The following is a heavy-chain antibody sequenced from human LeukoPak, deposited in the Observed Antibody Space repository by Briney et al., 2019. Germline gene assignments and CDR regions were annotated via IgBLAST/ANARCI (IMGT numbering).Heavy chain of an antibody. CDR1: GGSISSYY. Sequence: SETLSLTCTVSGGSISSYYWSWIRQPAGKGLEWIGRIYTSGSTNYNPSLKSRVTMSEDTSKNQSSLKLSSVTAADTAVYYCARATVDYYDSSGYYYFDYWGQGTLVTVSS. J-gene: IGHJ4*02. D-gene: IGHD3-22*01. CDR3: ARATVDYYDSSGYYYFDY. CDR2: IYTSGST. V-gene: IGHV4-4*07.